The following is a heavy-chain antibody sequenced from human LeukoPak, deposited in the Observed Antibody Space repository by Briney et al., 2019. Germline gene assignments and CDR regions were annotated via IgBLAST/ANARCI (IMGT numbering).Heavy chain of an antibody. V-gene: IGHV1-2*02. CDR2: INPNSGGT. CDR3: ARDIAAAANWFDP. J-gene: IGHJ5*02. CDR1: GYTFTGYY. Sequence: ASVKVSCKASGYTFTGYYMHWVRQAPGQGREWMGWINPNSGGTNYAQKFQGRVTMTRDTSISTAYMELSRLRSDATAVYYCARDIAAAANWFDPWGQGTLVTVSS. D-gene: IGHD6-13*01.